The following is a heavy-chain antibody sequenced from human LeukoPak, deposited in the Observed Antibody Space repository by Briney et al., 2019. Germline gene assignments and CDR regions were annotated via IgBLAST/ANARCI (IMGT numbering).Heavy chain of an antibody. V-gene: IGHV1-18*01. D-gene: IGHD3-3*01. CDR1: GHTPITNG. Sequence: ASLKVSCKASGHTPITNGFTWFRQAPGQGLEWIGWIFSYTGQTKYADKFQGRVTMTLDTSKTTAYLDLRSLRSDDTAVYFCANVAKGRFFFYYMDVWGEGTTVTVS. CDR2: IFSYTGQT. J-gene: IGHJ6*03. CDR3: ANVAKGRFFFYYMDV.